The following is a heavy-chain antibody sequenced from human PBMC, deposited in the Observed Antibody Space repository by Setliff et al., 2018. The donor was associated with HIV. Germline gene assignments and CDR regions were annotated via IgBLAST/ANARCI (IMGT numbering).Heavy chain of an antibody. D-gene: IGHD3-10*01. CDR3: ARVSYYGSFYYNYYMDV. CDR2: VYYNGIT. CDR1: GASISGHY. Sequence: SETLSLTCTVSGASISGHYWTWIRQPPGKGLEWIGYVYYNGITNYNPSLKSRVTISLDASNSQFSLKLSSLTAADTAVYYCARVSYYGSFYYNYYMDVWGKGTTVTVS. V-gene: IGHV4-59*11. J-gene: IGHJ6*03.